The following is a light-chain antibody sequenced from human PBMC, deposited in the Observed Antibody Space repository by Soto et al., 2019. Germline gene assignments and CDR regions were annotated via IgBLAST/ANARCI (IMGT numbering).Light chain of an antibody. V-gene: IGKV1-5*03. Sequence: DIRMTQSPSTLSGSVGDRVTITCRASQTISSWLAWYQQKPGQAPKLLIYKASTLKSGVPSRFSGSGSGTEFTLTISSLQPDDFATYYCQQYNSYPWTFGQGTKVDIK. CDR3: QQYNSYPWT. CDR1: QTISSW. CDR2: KAS. J-gene: IGKJ1*01.